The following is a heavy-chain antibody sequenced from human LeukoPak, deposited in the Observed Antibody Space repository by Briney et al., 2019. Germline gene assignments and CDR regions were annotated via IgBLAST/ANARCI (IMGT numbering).Heavy chain of an antibody. CDR3: AKESDRQVVTGYYYYYMDV. V-gene: IGHV1-2*02. CDR2: INPNSGGT. J-gene: IGHJ6*03. D-gene: IGHD3-9*01. Sequence: ASVKVSCKASGYTFTGYYMHWVRQAPGQGLEWMGWINPNSGGTNYAQKFQGRVTMTRDTSISTAYMELSRLRSDDTAVYYCAKESDRQVVTGYYYYYMDVWGKGTTVTISS. CDR1: GYTFTGYY.